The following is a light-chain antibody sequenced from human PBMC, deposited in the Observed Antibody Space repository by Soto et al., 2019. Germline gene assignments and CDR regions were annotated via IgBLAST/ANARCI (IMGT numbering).Light chain of an antibody. V-gene: IGLV2-14*03. CDR3: TSYTANKTPL. J-gene: IGLJ2*01. CDR1: SSDVGGYNY. Sequence: QSALTQPASVSGSPGQSITISCTGTSSDVGGYNYVSWYQQHPGKAPKLMIYDVSSRPSGVSNRFSGSKSGNTASPIISGLLAEDEADYYCTSYTANKTPLFGGGTKLTVL. CDR2: DVS.